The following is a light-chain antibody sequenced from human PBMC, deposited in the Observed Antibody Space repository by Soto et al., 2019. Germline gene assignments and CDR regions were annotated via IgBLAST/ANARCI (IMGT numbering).Light chain of an antibody. CDR2: EVS. J-gene: IGLJ1*01. V-gene: IGLV2-14*01. CDR1: SSDVGGYNY. Sequence: QSALTQPASVSGSPGQSITISCTGTSSDVGGYNYVSWYQQHPGKAPKLMIYEVSNRPSGVSNRFSGSKSGNTASLTISGLQAEDEADYYCSSYKSRSTYVFGTGTKLTVL. CDR3: SSYKSRSTYV.